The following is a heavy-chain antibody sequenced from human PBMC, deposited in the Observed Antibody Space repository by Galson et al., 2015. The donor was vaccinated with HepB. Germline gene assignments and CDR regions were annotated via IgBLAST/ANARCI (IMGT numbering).Heavy chain of an antibody. D-gene: IGHD3-16*02. V-gene: IGHV3-30*18. J-gene: IGHJ4*02. Sequence: SLRLSCAASGFIFTTYGMHWVRQAPGKGLDWIAVISYDGRNKDYADSVKGRFTISRDNSKNTVYLQMNSLRREDTAVYYCAKDYRRLRFEELSPPYWGQGTLVTVSS. CDR1: GFIFTTYG. CDR3: AKDYRRLRFEELSPPY. CDR2: ISYDGRNK.